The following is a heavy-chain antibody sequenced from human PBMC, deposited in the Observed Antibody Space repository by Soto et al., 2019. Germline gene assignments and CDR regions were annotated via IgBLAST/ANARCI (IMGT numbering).Heavy chain of an antibody. D-gene: IGHD3-16*01. V-gene: IGHV3-23*01. CDR2: ISATGGGT. Sequence: PGGSLRLSCAASGFKFINYAIIFFRHSPCKGLEWVSLISATGGGTYYADSVKGRFTISRDNSHNTLYLQVHSLTAEDTAVYYCAKDRRAGGNSAFYFDFWGQGAQVTVSS. J-gene: IGHJ4*02. CDR3: AKDRRAGGNSAFYFDF. CDR1: GFKFINYA.